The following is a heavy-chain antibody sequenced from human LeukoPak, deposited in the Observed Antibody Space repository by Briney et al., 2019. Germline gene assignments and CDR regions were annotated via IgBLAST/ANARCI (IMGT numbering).Heavy chain of an antibody. J-gene: IGHJ4*02. V-gene: IGHV3-30*02. CDR2: IRYDGSNK. Sequence: PGGSLRLSCAASGFTFSNAWMSWVRQAPGKGLEWVAFIRYDGSNKYYADSVKGRFTISRDNSKNTLYLQMNSLRAEDTAVYYCAKDALPYYYGSGSYSGYWGQGTLVTVSS. CDR3: AKDALPYYYGSGSYSGY. CDR1: GFTFSNAW. D-gene: IGHD3-10*01.